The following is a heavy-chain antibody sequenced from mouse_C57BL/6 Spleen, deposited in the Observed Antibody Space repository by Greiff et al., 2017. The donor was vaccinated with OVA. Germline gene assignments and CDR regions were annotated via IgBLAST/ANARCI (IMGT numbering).Heavy chain of an antibody. CDR1: GYSITSGYY. Sequence: EVKLEESGPGLVKPSQSLSLTCSVTGYSITSGYYWNWIRQFPGNKLEWMGYISYDGSNNYNPSLKNRISITRDTSKNQFFLKLNSVTTEDTATYYCARDRAIYYGNYWYFDVWGTGTTVTVSS. CDR3: ARDRAIYYGNYWYFDV. CDR2: ISYDGSN. V-gene: IGHV3-6*01. J-gene: IGHJ1*03. D-gene: IGHD2-1*01.